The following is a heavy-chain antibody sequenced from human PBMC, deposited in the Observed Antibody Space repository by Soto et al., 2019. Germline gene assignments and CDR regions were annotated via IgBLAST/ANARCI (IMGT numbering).Heavy chain of an antibody. V-gene: IGHV3-53*01. J-gene: IGHJ3*01. CDR2: MFYGGTT. Sequence: GGSLRLSCAASGFIVSSKYISWVRQAPGKGLVWVSVMFYGGTTYYADSVRGRFTLSRDNSKNTLYLQMNSLRAEDTAVYYCATEKTFDVWGQGTMVTVSS. CDR3: ATEKTFDV. CDR1: GFIVSSKY.